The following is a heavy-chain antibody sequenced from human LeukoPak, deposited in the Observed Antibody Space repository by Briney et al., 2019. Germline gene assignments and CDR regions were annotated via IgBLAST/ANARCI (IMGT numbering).Heavy chain of an antibody. V-gene: IGHV4-39*07. CDR3: ARAFTDNWFDP. CDR2: IYTSGST. J-gene: IGHJ5*02. Sequence: PSETLSLTCTVSGGSISSSSYYWGWIRQPPGKGLEWIGRIYTSGSTNYNPSLKSRVTISVGTSKNQFSLKLSSVTAADTAVYYCARAFTDNWFDPWGQGTLVTVSS. CDR1: GGSISSSSYY. D-gene: IGHD2-8*02.